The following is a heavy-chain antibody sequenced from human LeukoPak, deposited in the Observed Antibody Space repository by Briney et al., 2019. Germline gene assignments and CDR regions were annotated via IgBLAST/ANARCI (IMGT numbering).Heavy chain of an antibody. CDR3: ARQYYDFWSGRIYGAFDI. D-gene: IGHD3-3*01. CDR2: IYPGDSDT. V-gene: IGHV5-51*01. Sequence: GESLKISFKGSGYSFTSYWIGWVRPMPGKGLEWMGIIYPGDSDTRYSPSFQGQVTISADKSISTAYLQWSSLKASDTAMYYCARQYYDFWSGRIYGAFDIWGQGTMVTVSS. J-gene: IGHJ3*02. CDR1: GYSFTSYW.